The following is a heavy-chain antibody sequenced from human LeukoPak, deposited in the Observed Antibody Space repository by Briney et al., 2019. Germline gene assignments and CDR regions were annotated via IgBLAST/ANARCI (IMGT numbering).Heavy chain of an antibody. J-gene: IGHJ4*02. CDR2: MYTGGST. V-gene: IGHV3-53*01. D-gene: IGHD3-10*01. CDR1: GFIVSSNY. CDR3: ARGRGDY. Sequence: GGSLRLSRAASGFIVSSNYMSWVRQAPGKGLEWVSVMYTGGSTNYADSVKGRFTISRDSSKNTLYLQMNSLRVEDTAVYYCARGRGDYWGQGTLVTVSS.